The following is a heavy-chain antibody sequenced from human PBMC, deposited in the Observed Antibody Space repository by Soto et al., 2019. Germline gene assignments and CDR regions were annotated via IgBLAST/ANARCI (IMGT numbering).Heavy chain of an antibody. J-gene: IGHJ3*02. D-gene: IGHD6-19*01. CDR2: ISGSGGST. V-gene: IGHV3-23*01. Sequence: GGSLRLSCAASGFTFSSYAMSWVRQAPGKGLEWVSAISGSGGSTYYADSVKGRFTISRDNSKNTLYLQMNSLRAEDTAVYYCAKDRRIAVAGIDAFDIWGQGTMVTVSS. CDR3: AKDRRIAVAGIDAFDI. CDR1: GFTFSSYA.